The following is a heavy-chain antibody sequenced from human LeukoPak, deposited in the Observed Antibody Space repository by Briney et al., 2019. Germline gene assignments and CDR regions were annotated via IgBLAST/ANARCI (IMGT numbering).Heavy chain of an antibody. D-gene: IGHD3-9*01. CDR2: INHSGST. CDR3: ARGRKILTGYFDY. Sequence: SETLSLTCAVYGGSFSGYYWSWIRQPPGKGLEWIGEINHSGSTNYNPSLKSRVTISVDTSKNQFSLKLSSVTAADTAVYYCARGRKILTGYFDYWGQGTLVTVSS. J-gene: IGHJ4*02. CDR1: GGSFSGYY. V-gene: IGHV4-34*01.